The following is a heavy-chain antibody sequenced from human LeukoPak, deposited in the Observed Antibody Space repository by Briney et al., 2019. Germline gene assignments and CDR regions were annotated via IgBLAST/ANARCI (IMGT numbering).Heavy chain of an antibody. V-gene: IGHV3-7*01. J-gene: IGHJ4*02. D-gene: IGHD5-18*01. CDR3: ARGGSGYSYGKIDS. Sequence: QPSETLSLTCAVYGGSFSGYYWSWIRQAPGKGLEWVANIKQDGSETYYVDSVKGRFTISRDNAKNSLYLQMNSLGDEDTAVYYCARGGSGYSYGKIDSWGQGILVTVSS. CDR1: GGSFSGYY. CDR2: IKQDGSET.